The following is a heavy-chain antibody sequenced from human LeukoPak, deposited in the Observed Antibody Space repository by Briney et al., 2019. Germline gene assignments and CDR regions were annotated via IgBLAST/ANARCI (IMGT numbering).Heavy chain of an antibody. CDR1: GFIFNNYA. D-gene: IGHD1-26*01. CDR3: AVSGRHYSGY. CDR2: ISGSGGST. V-gene: IGHV3-23*01. Sequence: PGGSLRLSCAASGFIFNNYAMSWVRQAPGKGLEWVSVISGSGGSTYYADSVKGRFTISRDNSKNTLHVQMNSLRAEDTAVYYCAVSGRHYSGYWGQGTLVTVSS. J-gene: IGHJ4*02.